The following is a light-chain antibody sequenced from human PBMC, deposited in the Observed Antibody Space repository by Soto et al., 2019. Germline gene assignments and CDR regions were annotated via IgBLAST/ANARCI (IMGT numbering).Light chain of an antibody. CDR3: QQRSNWPLT. Sequence: EIVLTQSPATLSSSPGDRATLSCRASQSVSSYLAWYQQKPGQAPRLLIYNASNRATGIPARFSGSGSWTDFTLTISSLEPEDFAGYYCQQRSNWPLTFGGGTKVEIK. V-gene: IGKV3-11*01. CDR2: NAS. CDR1: QSVSSY. J-gene: IGKJ4*01.